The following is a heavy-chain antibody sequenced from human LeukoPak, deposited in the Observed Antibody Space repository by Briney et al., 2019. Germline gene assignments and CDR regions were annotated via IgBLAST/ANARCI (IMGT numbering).Heavy chain of an antibody. CDR3: ATDSRYFDTNRYFDP. V-gene: IGHV1-24*01. D-gene: IGHD3-22*01. CDR2: FDAEQGEI. Sequence: GASVKVSCKVSGYTLTELSMHWMRQAPGQGLEWMGGFDAEQGEIIYAQEFQGRVTMTEDTSTNTAYMELSSLTSADTAVYYCATDSRYFDTNRYFDPWGQGTLITVSP. CDR1: GYTLTELS. J-gene: IGHJ5*02.